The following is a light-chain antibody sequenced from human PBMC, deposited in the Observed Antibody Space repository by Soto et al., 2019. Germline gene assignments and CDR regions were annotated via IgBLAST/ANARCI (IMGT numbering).Light chain of an antibody. Sequence: EIVLRQSPATLSLSPGERATLSCRASQTVCSYLAWYQQKPGQAPRLLIYDASVRATGTPGRFSGSGSGTDFNLIINSLEPDDFAVYFCHQRSDWPHTFGQGTRLDIK. CDR3: HQRSDWPHT. V-gene: IGKV3-11*01. CDR1: QTVCSY. J-gene: IGKJ2*01. CDR2: DAS.